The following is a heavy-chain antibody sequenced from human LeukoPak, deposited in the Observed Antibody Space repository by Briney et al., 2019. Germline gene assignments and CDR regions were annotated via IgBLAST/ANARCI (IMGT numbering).Heavy chain of an antibody. D-gene: IGHD6-6*01. CDR1: GFTFSSYS. CDR2: ISSSSSYI. J-gene: IGHJ4*02. V-gene: IGHV3-21*01. Sequence: GGSLRLSCAASGFTFSSYSMNWVRQAPGKGLEWVSSISSSSSYIYYADSVKGRFTISRDNAKNSLYLQMNSLRAEDTAVYYRARRGGSSSRRSPIDYWGQGTLVTVSS. CDR3: ARRGGSSSRRSPIDY.